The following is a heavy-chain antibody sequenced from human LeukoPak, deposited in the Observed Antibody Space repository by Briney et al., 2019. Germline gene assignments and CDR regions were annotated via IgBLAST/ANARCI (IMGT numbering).Heavy chain of an antibody. J-gene: IGHJ3*02. CDR3: AREEEGGGSGAFDI. V-gene: IGHV3-30*03. CDR1: GFTFSSYG. CDR2: ISYDGSNK. D-gene: IGHD5-24*01. Sequence: PGGSLRLSCAASGFTFSSYGMHWVRQAPGKGLEWVAVISYDGSNKYYADSVKGRFTISRDNSKNTLYLQMNSLRAEDTAVYYCAREEEGGGSGAFDIWGQGTMVTVSS.